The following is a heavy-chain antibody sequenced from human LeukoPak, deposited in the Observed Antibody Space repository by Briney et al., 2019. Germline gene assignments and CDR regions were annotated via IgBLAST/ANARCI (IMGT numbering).Heavy chain of an antibody. CDR1: GVSISSNNW. Sequence: SGTLSLTCAVSGVSISSNNWWSWVRQPPGKGLGWIGEIYHSGSTNYNPSLKSRVTISVDKSKNQFSLKLSSVTAADTAVYYCARDIGGWELPLNYFDYWGQGTLVTVSS. J-gene: IGHJ4*02. V-gene: IGHV4-4*02. CDR2: IYHSGST. CDR3: ARDIGGWELPLNYFDY. D-gene: IGHD2-15*01.